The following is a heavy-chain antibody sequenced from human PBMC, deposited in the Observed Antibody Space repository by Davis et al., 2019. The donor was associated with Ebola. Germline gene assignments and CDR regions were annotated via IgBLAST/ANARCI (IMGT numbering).Heavy chain of an antibody. D-gene: IGHD5-12*01. CDR3: ARVKWLRFYDY. J-gene: IGHJ4*02. V-gene: IGHV4-34*01. CDR2: INHSGST. CDR1: GGSFSGYY. Sequence: MPSETLSLTCAVYGGSFSGYYWSWIRQPPGKGLEWIGEINHSGSTNYNPSLKSRVTISVDTSKNQFSLKLSSVTAADTAVYYCARVKWLRFYDYWGQGTLVTVSS.